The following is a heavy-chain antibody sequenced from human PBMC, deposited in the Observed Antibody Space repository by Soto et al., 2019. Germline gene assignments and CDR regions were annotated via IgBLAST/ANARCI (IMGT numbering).Heavy chain of an antibody. CDR2: IIPIFGTA. CDR1: GGTFSSYA. J-gene: IGHJ4*02. Sequence: SVKAPCKASGGTFSSYAISWVRQAPGQGLEWMGGIIPIFGTANYAQKFQGRVTITADESTSTAYMELSSLRSEDTAVYYCAILNYYDSSEKRAYWGQGTLVTVSS. D-gene: IGHD3-22*01. V-gene: IGHV1-69*13. CDR3: AILNYYDSSEKRAY.